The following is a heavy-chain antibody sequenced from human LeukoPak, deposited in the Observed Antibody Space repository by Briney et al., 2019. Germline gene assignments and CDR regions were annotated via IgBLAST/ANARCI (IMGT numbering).Heavy chain of an antibody. J-gene: IGHJ4*02. CDR1: GFTFSSSE. CDR2: ISDSGSTI. D-gene: IGHD3-9*01. Sequence: GGCLRLSCAASGFTFSSSEMNWVRQAPGKGLEWVSFISDSGSTIYYTDSVKGRFTISRDNAKNSLYLQMNSLRAEDTAIYYCARATLRLVDYWGQGTLVTVSS. V-gene: IGHV3-48*03. CDR3: ARATLRLVDY.